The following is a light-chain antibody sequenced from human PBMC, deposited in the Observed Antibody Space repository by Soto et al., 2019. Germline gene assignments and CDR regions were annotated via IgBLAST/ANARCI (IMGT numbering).Light chain of an antibody. Sequence: QSVLTQPASVSGSPGQSITISCTGTSSDVGSYNIVSWYQQHPDKAPKLMIHEVTKRPSGVSNRFSGSKSGNTASLTISGLQAEDEADYYCCSYAGSSTYVFGTVTKLTVL. CDR2: EVT. CDR3: CSYAGSSTYV. CDR1: SSDVGSYNI. J-gene: IGLJ1*01. V-gene: IGLV2-23*02.